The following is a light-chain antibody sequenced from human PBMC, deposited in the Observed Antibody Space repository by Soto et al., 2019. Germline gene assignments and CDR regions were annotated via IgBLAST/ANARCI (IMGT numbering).Light chain of an antibody. J-gene: IGKJ5*01. CDR3: QQYSNWPPAIT. Sequence: EIVLTQSPATLSLSPGERATLSCRAIQSVSSYLAWYQQKPGQAPRLLIYDASNRATGIPARFSGSGSGTGFALIISSLQSEDVAVYYCQQYSNWPPAITFGQGTRLEI. CDR1: QSVSSY. V-gene: IGKV3-11*01. CDR2: DAS.